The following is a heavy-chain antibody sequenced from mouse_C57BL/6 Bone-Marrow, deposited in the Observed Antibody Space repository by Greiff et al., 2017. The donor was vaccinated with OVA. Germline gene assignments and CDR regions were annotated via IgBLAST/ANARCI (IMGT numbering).Heavy chain of an antibody. D-gene: IGHD2-10*02. CDR3: AREYGPWFAY. V-gene: IGHV3-6*01. J-gene: IGHJ3*01. Sequence: EVQLKESGPGLVKPSQSLSLTCSVTGYSITSGYYWNWIRQFPGNKLEWMGYISYDGSNNYNPSLKNRISITRDTSKNQFFLKLNSVTTEDTATYYCAREYGPWFAYWGQGTLVTVSA. CDR1: GYSITSGYY. CDR2: ISYDGSN.